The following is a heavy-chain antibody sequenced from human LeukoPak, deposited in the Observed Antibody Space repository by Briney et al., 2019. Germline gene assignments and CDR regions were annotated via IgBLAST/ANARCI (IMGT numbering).Heavy chain of an antibody. J-gene: IGHJ5*02. V-gene: IGHV4-39*01. D-gene: IGHD3-16*01. CDR1: GGSISSTSYYY. CDR2: IYYSGSN. CDR3: ARRRKGGRWFDP. Sequence: SETLSLTCTVSGGSISSTSYYYWGWIRQPPGKGLEWIGSIYYSGSNYYNPSLKSRVTISVDTSKSQFSLKLNTVTAADTAVYYCARRRKGGRWFDPWGQGTLVTVSP.